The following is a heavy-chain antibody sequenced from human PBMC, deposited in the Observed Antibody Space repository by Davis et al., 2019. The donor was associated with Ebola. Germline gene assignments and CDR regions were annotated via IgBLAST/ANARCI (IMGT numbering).Heavy chain of an antibody. CDR3: ARVYPIISGWYIWFDP. J-gene: IGHJ5*02. D-gene: IGHD6-19*01. CDR2: MNPNSGNT. Sequence: ASVKVSCKASGGTFSSYAISWVRQATGQGLEWMGWMNPNSGNTGYAQKFQGRVTMTRNTSIRTAYMELSSLRSEDTAVYYCARVYPIISGWYIWFDPWGQGTLVTVSS. V-gene: IGHV1-8*02. CDR1: GGTFSSYA.